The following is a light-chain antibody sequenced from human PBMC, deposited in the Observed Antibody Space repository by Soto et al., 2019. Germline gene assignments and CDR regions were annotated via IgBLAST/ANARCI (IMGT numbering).Light chain of an antibody. Sequence: QSALTQPASVSGSPGQSITIYCTGTSSDVGGYNYVSWYQQHPGKPPKLMICEVSNRPSGISYRFSGSKSGNTASLTISGLQAEDEADYYCSSFTSTSSTLVFGGGTKLTVL. CDR3: SSFTSTSSTLV. J-gene: IGLJ2*01. CDR1: SSDVGGYNY. CDR2: EVS. V-gene: IGLV2-14*01.